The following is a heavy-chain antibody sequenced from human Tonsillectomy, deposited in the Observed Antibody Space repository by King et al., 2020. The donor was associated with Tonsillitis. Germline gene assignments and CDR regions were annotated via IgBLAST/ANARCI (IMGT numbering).Heavy chain of an antibody. V-gene: IGHV3-30*02. CDR3: AKNYGDNFPPYYFDY. D-gene: IGHD4-23*01. CDR2: IRYDGSNK. Sequence: VQLVESGGGVVQPGGSLRLSCAASGFTFSSYGMHWVRQAPGKGLEWVAFIRYDGSNKYYADSVKGRFTISRDNSKNTLYLQMNSLRAEDTAVYYCAKNYGDNFPPYYFDYWGQGTLVTVSS. J-gene: IGHJ4*02. CDR1: GFTFSSYG.